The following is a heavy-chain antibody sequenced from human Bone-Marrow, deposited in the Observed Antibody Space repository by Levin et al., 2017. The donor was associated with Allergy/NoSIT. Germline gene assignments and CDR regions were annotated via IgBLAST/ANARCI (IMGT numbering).Heavy chain of an antibody. CDR1: GGSISSYY. J-gene: IGHJ4*02. V-gene: IGHV4-59*01. CDR2: IYYSGST. D-gene: IGHD5-18*01. CDR3: AREGVDTAMVGGFFDY. Sequence: SETLSLTCTVSGGSISSYYWSWIRQPPGKGLEWIGYIYYSGSTNYNPSLKSRVTISVDTSKNQFSLKLSSVTAADTAVYYCAREGVDTAMVGGFFDYWGQGTLVTVSS.